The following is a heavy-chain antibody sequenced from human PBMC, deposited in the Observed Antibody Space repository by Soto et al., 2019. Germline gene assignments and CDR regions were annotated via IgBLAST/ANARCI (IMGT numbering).Heavy chain of an antibody. J-gene: IGHJ4*02. CDR3: ATVFDV. Sequence: EVQLVESGGCLVQPGGSLRVSCAASGFTFRSHRIHWVRQAPGKGLEWVSRIDTDEGGTSYADSVKGRFTISTDNAENTVYLQMNGLRVEDTAVYYCATVFDVWGQGTLVTVSS. V-gene: IGHV3-74*01. CDR1: GFTFRSHR. D-gene: IGHD4-17*01. CDR2: IDTDEGGT.